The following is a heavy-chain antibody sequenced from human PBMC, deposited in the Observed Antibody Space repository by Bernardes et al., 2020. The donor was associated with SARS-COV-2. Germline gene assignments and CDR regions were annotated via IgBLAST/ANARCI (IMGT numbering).Heavy chain of an antibody. Sequence: ASVKVSCKASGYTFISYGISWVRQAPGQGLEWMGWISTYNDDTNYAQKLQGRITMTTDTSTTTAYMELGSLRSDDTAVYYCARGTIAVAGTNAFDIWGQGTMVTVSS. V-gene: IGHV1-18*01. CDR3: ARGTIAVAGTNAFDI. D-gene: IGHD6-19*01. CDR2: ISTYNDDT. CDR1: GYTFISYG. J-gene: IGHJ3*02.